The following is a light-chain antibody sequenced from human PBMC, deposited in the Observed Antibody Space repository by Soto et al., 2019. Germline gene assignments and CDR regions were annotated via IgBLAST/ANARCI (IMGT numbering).Light chain of an antibody. CDR2: GAS. V-gene: IGKV3-20*01. Sequence: EIVVTQSPGTLSLSPGERATLSCRASQSVSRTSLAWYQQKPGQAPRLLIFGASTRAAGIPDRFTGSGSGTDFTLTISRLEPEDFAIYYCQQYGDSPRTFGQGTKVEIK. J-gene: IGKJ1*01. CDR3: QQYGDSPRT. CDR1: QSVSRTS.